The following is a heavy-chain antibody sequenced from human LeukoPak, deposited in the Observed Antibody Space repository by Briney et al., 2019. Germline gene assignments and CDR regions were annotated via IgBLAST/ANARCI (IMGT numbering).Heavy chain of an antibody. Sequence: ASVKVSCKASGYTFTGYYMHWVRQAPGQGLEWMGWINPNSGGTNYAQKFQGRVTMTRDTSISTAYVELSRLRSDDTAVYYCARAQVSRINWFDPWGQGTLVTVSS. CDR2: INPNSGGT. CDR1: GYTFTGYY. CDR3: ARAQVSRINWFDP. V-gene: IGHV1-2*02. J-gene: IGHJ5*02. D-gene: IGHD3-3*02.